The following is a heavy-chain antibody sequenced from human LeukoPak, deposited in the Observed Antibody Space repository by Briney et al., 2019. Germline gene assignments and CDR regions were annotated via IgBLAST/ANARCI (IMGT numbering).Heavy chain of an antibody. CDR2: IKSKADGGTT. CDR1: GFTFTNAW. J-gene: IGHJ4*02. D-gene: IGHD3-22*01. CDR3: AKYDTSVNFDY. Sequence: GGSLRLSCVASGFTFTNAWMSWVRQAPGKGLEWVGHIKSKADGGTTDYAAPVKGIFIISRDDSKHTLYLQVNSLKTDDTAVYYCAKYDTSVNFDYWGLGTLVTVSS. V-gene: IGHV3-15*01.